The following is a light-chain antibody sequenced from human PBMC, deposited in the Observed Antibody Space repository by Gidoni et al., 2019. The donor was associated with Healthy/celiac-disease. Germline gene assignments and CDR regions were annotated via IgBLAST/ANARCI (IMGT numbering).Light chain of an antibody. V-gene: IGKV4-1*01. Sequence: DIVMTQSPDSLAVSLGERATINCKSSQSVLYSSKNKNYLAWYQQKPGQPPKLLIYWASTRESGVPDRFSGSGSGTDFTLPISSLQAEDVAVYYCQQYYSTPRTFGGGTKVEI. CDR3: QQYYSTPRT. CDR1: QSVLYSSKNKNY. J-gene: IGKJ4*01. CDR2: WAS.